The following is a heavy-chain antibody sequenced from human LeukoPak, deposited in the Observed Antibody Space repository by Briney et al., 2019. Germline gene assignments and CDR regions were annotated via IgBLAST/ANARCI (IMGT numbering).Heavy chain of an antibody. CDR1: GGSIISYY. Sequence: SETLSLTCTVSGGSIISYYWSWIRQPPGKGLEWIGYIYYSGSTNYNPSLKSRVTISVDTSKNQFSLKLSSVTAADTAVYYCARLGLGGSYLPFDYWGQGTLVTVSS. V-gene: IGHV4-59*08. CDR2: IYYSGST. J-gene: IGHJ4*02. CDR3: ARLGLGGSYLPFDY. D-gene: IGHD1-26*01.